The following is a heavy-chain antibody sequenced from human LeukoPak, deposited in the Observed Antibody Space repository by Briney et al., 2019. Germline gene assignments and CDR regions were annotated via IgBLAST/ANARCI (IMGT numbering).Heavy chain of an antibody. CDR3: ARGAAIGSYYHY. V-gene: IGHV4-61*03. CDR2: IYYSGST. CDR1: GGSVSSGSYY. Sequence: SETLSLTCTVSGGSVSSGSYYWSWIRQPPGKGLEWIGYIYYSGSTNHNPSLKSRVTISVDTSKNHFSLKLSSVTAADTAVYYCARGAAIGSYYHYWGQGTLVTVSS. D-gene: IGHD1-26*01. J-gene: IGHJ4*02.